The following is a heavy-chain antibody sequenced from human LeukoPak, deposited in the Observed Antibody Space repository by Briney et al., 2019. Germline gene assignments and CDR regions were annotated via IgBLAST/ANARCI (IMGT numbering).Heavy chain of an antibody. V-gene: IGHV3-30*18. CDR3: AKDGLRPAPMVTFSYYYYYMDV. D-gene: IGHD5-18*01. CDR2: ISYEGSNK. J-gene: IGHJ6*03. Sequence: GGSLGLSCAASGFTFSSYGMHWVRQAPGKGLEWVAVISYEGSNKYYADSVKGRFTISRDNSKNTMYLQMNSLRAEDTAVYYCAKDGLRPAPMVTFSYYYYYMDVWGKGTTVTVSS. CDR1: GFTFSSYG.